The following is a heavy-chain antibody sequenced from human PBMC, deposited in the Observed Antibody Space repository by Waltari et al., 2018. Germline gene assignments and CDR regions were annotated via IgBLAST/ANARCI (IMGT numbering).Heavy chain of an antibody. D-gene: IGHD6-6*01. Sequence: QLQLQESGSGLVKPSQTLSLTCAVSGGSISSGGYSWSWIRQPPGKGLEWIGSIYHSGSTSYNPSLKSRVTISVDRSKNQFSLKLSSVTAADTAVYYCARTSIAARDGMDVWGQGTTVTVSS. J-gene: IGHJ6*02. CDR2: IYHSGST. V-gene: IGHV4-30-2*01. CDR3: ARTSIAARDGMDV. CDR1: GGSISSGGYS.